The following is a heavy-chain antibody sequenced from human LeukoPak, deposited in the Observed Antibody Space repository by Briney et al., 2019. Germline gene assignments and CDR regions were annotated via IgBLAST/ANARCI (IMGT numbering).Heavy chain of an antibody. Sequence: PSETLSLTCTVSGGSISSGGYYWSWIRQHPGKGLEWIGYIYYSGSTYYNPSLKSRVTISVDTSSNQFSLMLTSVTAADTAVYYCARGTKTGYTGYDWNYWGQGSLVSVSS. CDR2: IYYSGST. V-gene: IGHV4-61*08. CDR1: GGSISSGGYY. D-gene: IGHD5-12*01. J-gene: IGHJ4*02. CDR3: ARGTKTGYTGYDWNY.